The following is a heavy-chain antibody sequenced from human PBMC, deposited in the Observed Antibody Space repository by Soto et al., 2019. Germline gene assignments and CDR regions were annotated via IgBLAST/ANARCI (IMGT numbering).Heavy chain of an antibody. D-gene: IGHD3-10*01. Sequence: PSETLSLTCAVYGGSFSGYYWSWIRQPPGKGLEWIGEINHSGSTNYNPSLKSRVTISVDTSKNQFSLKLSSVTAADTAVYYCARVIRKLLWFGDVDYYYGMDVWGQGTTVTVSS. J-gene: IGHJ6*02. CDR3: ARVIRKLLWFGDVDYYYGMDV. CDR1: GGSFSGYY. CDR2: INHSGST. V-gene: IGHV4-34*01.